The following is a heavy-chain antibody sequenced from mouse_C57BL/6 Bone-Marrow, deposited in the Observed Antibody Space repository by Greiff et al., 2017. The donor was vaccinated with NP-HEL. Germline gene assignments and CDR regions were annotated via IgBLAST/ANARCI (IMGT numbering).Heavy chain of an antibody. D-gene: IGHD2-2*01. CDR2: IDPSDSYT. J-gene: IGHJ1*03. V-gene: IGHV1-50*01. CDR1: GYTFTSYW. Sequence: VQLQQPGAELVKPGASVKLSCKASGYTFTSYWMQWVKQRPGQGLEWIGEIDPSDSYTNYNQKFKGKATLTVDTSSSTAYMQLSSLTSEDSAVYYCARGVYCGSYFDVWGTGTTVTVSS. CDR3: ARGVYCGSYFDV.